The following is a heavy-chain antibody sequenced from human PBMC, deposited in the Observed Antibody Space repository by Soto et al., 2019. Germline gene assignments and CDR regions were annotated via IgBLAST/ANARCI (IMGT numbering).Heavy chain of an antibody. CDR3: AREVVRGVGSNY. J-gene: IGHJ4*02. Sequence: QVQLVQSGAEVKNPGASVKVSCKASGYTFTSYGISWVRQSPGKGLEWMGWISTYNGNTKYAQKLQGRVTMTTHTSTSTAYMDPRSRRSADPAVFYCAREVVRGVGSNYWAQGTLVTFAS. CDR1: GYTFTSYG. CDR2: ISTYNGNT. V-gene: IGHV1-18*01. D-gene: IGHD3-10*01.